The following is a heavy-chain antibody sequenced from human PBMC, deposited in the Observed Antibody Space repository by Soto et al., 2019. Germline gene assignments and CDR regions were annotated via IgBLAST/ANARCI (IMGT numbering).Heavy chain of an antibody. CDR1: GDSVSSNSAA. CDR3: ARELYSIFGVVIRPYYYYGMDV. CDR2: TYYRSKWYN. Sequence: SQTLSLTCVISGDSVSSNSAAWNWIRQSPSRGLEWLGRTYYRSKWYNDYAVSVKSRITINPDTSKNQFSLQLNSVTPEDTAVYYCARELYSIFGVVIRPYYYYGMDVWGQGTTVTVSS. J-gene: IGHJ6*02. V-gene: IGHV6-1*01. D-gene: IGHD3-3*01.